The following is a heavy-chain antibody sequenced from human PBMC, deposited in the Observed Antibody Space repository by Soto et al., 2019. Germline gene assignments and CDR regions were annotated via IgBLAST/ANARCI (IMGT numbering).Heavy chain of an antibody. D-gene: IGHD2-8*02. J-gene: IGHJ3*01. Sequence: QVQLVQSGGGVVQPGTSLRLSCAASGFIFSDYVMYWFRQTPGKGLEWMAVISYDGTNKHYANSVKGRFFISRDNSNHRLYLPMRSLRPEDSPIYSCARDSTGIHQGGCDVWWRGTLVAVSS. V-gene: IGHV3-30*04. CDR1: GFIFSDYV. CDR3: ARDSTGIHQGGCDV. CDR2: ISYDGTNK.